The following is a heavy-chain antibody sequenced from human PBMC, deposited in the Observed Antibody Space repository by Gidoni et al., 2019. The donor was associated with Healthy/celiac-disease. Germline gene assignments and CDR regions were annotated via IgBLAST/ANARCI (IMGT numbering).Heavy chain of an antibody. D-gene: IGHD2-15*01. J-gene: IGHJ4*02. CDR2: INPNRGVT. V-gene: IGHV1-2*02. CDR1: GYTFTGYY. Sequence: QVQLVQSGAEVKKPAAAVTVSCTASGYTFTGYYMHWVRQPHGQGLEWMGWINPNRGVTNYAQRFQGRVTMTRDTSISTAYMELSRLRSDDTAVYYCARSTGGTVAARVPLWGQGTLVTVSS. CDR3: ARSTGGTVAARVPL.